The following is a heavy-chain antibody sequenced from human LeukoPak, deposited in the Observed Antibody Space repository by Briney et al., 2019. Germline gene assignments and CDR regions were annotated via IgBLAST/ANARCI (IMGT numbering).Heavy chain of an antibody. CDR2: IYPGDSDT. D-gene: IGHD3-9*01. V-gene: IGHV5-51*01. Sequence: GESLKISCKGSGYSFTRYWIGWVRQMPGKGLELMGTIYPGDSDTRYSPSFQGQVSISADKSISTAYLQWSSLKASDTAMYYCARQGFDWLSDYWGQGTLVTVSS. J-gene: IGHJ4*02. CDR3: ARQGFDWLSDY. CDR1: GYSFTRYW.